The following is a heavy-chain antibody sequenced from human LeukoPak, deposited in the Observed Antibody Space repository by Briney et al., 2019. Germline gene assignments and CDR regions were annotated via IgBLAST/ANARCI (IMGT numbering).Heavy chain of an antibody. V-gene: IGHV1-3*01. CDR3: ARGPMTTKSWFDP. Sequence: ASVKVSCKASGYTFTSYAMRWVRQAPGQRLEWMGWINAGNGNTKYSQKFQGRVTITRDTSASTAYMELSSLRSEDTAVYYCARGPMTTKSWFDPWGQGTLVTVSS. CDR2: INAGNGNT. D-gene: IGHD4-17*01. J-gene: IGHJ5*02. CDR1: GYTFTSYA.